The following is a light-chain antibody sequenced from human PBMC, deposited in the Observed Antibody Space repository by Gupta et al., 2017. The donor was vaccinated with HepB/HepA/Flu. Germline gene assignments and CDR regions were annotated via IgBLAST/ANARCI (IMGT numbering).Light chain of an antibody. CDR2: GNS. CDR3: QSYDSSLSGSHVV. Sequence: QSVLTQPPSVSGAPGQRVPISCPGSSSNIGAGYDVHWYQQLPGTAPKLLIYGNSNRPSGVPDRFSGSKSGTSASLAITGLQAEDEADYYCQSYDSSLSGSHVVFGGGTKLTVL. V-gene: IGLV1-40*01. CDR1: SSNIGAGYD. J-gene: IGLJ2*01.